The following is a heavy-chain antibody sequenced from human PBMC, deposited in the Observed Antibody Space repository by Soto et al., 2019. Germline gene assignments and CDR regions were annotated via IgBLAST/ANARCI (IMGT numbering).Heavy chain of an antibody. V-gene: IGHV1-3*01. CDR1: GDAFRNYA. CDR3: AKGGNIAVVVAGYGMDV. D-gene: IGHD2-15*01. Sequence: ASVKLCCKASGDAFRNYAMRWVRQAHGQRLEWMGWINAGNGNTKYSQKFQDRVTITRDTSASTAYMELSSLRSEDTAVYYCAKGGNIAVVVAGYGMDVWGQGTTVTVPS. CDR2: INAGNGNT. J-gene: IGHJ6*02.